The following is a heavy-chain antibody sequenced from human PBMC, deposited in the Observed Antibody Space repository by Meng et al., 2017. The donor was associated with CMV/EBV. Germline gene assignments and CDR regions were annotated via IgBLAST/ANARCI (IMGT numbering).Heavy chain of an antibody. Sequence: SVKVSCKASGYTFTSYNMHWVRQAPGQRPEWMGLINPGNGNTRYSQKFQGRVTITRDTSASIAYMELSSLRSEDTAVYYCARDRGDSWGQGTLVTVSS. CDR2: INPGNGNT. CDR3: ARDRGDS. CDR1: GYTFTSYN. J-gene: IGHJ4*02. V-gene: IGHV1-3*01. D-gene: IGHD3-10*01.